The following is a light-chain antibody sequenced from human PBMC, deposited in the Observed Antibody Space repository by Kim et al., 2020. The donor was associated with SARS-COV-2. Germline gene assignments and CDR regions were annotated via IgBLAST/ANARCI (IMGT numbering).Light chain of an antibody. J-gene: IGKJ2*03. Sequence: EIVLTQSPGTLSLSPGERATLSCRASQSVSSSYLAWYQQKPGQAPRLLIYGASSRATGIPDRFSGSGSGTDFTLTISRLEPEDCAVYYCQQYGSSPSYSFGQGTKLEI. CDR3: QQYGSSPSYS. CDR1: QSVSSSY. CDR2: GAS. V-gene: IGKV3-20*01.